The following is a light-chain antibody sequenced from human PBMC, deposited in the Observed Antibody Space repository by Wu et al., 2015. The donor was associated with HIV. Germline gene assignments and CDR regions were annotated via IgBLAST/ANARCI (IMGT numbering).Light chain of an antibody. J-gene: IGKJ2*01. CDR2: GAS. CDR3: QQRSNWPYT. CDR1: QRVSTF. Sequence: DIVLTQSPATLSLSPWGRATLSCRASQRVSTFVAWYQHRPGQAPRLVIYGASNRATGIPARFSGSGSETDFTLTISSLEPEDFAVYYCQQRSNWPYTFGQGTKVEIK. V-gene: IGKV3-11*01.